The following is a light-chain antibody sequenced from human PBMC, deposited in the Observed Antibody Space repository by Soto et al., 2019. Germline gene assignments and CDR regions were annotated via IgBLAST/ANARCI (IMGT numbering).Light chain of an antibody. CDR1: QSVSNN. CDR2: DAS. Sequence: ILMTQSPATLSVSPGERATLSCRASQSVSNNLAWYQQKPGQAPRLLIYDASTRATGIPARFSGSGSGTEFTLTISGLQSEDFAVHYCQQYNNSPRWTFGQGTKVEIK. J-gene: IGKJ1*01. CDR3: QQYNNSPRWT. V-gene: IGKV3-15*01.